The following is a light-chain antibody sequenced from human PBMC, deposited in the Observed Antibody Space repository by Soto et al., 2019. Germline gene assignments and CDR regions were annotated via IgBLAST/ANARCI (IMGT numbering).Light chain of an antibody. CDR3: SSFAGTNNFV. CDR2: EVS. Sequence: LTQPPSASGSPGQSVTISCTGTSSDVGGYDYVSWYQQHPGKAPKLMIYEVSVRPSGVPDRFSGSKSGNTASLTVSGLQAEDEADYYCSSFAGTNNFVFGTGTKVTVL. J-gene: IGLJ1*01. V-gene: IGLV2-8*01. CDR1: SSDVGGYDY.